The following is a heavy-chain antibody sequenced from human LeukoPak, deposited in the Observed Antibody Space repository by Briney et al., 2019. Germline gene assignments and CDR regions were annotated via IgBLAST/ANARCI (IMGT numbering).Heavy chain of an antibody. CDR3: ARGAQWPY. J-gene: IGHJ4*02. Sequence: GGSLRLSCTASGFSFGDCAMSWFRQAPGKGLEWVSYISSSSNIMNYADSVKGRFTTSRDNAKNSLYLQMSSLRVEDTAVYYCARGAQWPYWGQGTLVTVSS. V-gene: IGHV3-48*01. CDR2: ISSSSNIM. CDR1: GFSFGDCA. D-gene: IGHD6-19*01.